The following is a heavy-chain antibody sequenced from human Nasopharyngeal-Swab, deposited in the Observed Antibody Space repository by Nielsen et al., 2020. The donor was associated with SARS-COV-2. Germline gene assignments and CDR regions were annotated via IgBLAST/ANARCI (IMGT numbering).Heavy chain of an antibody. Sequence: ESLKISCAASGFIFSDYTMNWVRQAPGKGLEWVSSISRSSSYIYYADSVKGRFTISRDNAKNSVYLQMNSLRAEDTALYYCARVAGSGWSDYWGQGTPVTVSS. CDR1: GFIFSDYT. CDR3: ARVAGSGWSDY. J-gene: IGHJ4*02. V-gene: IGHV3-21*01. D-gene: IGHD6-19*01. CDR2: ISRSSSYI.